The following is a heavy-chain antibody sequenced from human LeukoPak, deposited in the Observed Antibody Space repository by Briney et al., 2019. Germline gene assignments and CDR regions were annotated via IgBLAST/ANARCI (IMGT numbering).Heavy chain of an antibody. CDR3: ARVPCYDSRGYSH. V-gene: IGHV3-72*01. CDR1: GFTFSDHY. D-gene: IGHD3-22*01. J-gene: IGHJ4*02. Sequence: AGGSLRLSCAASGFTFSDHYMDWVRQAPGKGLEWVGRTRNKANSYTTEYAASVKGRFTISRDDSKNSLYLQMNSLKTEDTAVYYCARVPCYDSRGYSHWGQGTLVTVSS. CDR2: TRNKANSYTT.